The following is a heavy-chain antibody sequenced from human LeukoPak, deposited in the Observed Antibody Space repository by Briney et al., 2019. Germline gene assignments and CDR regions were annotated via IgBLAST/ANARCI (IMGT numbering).Heavy chain of an antibody. J-gene: IGHJ6*02. Sequence: PGGSLRLSCAASGFTFSSYGMHWVRQAPGKGLEWVAVIWYDGSNKYYADSVKGRFTISRDNSKNTLYLQMNSLRAEDTAVYYCARDGRYNWNDSDGMDVWGQGTTVTVSS. CDR3: ARDGRYNWNDSDGMDV. V-gene: IGHV3-33*01. CDR1: GFTFSSYG. CDR2: IWYDGSNK. D-gene: IGHD1-20*01.